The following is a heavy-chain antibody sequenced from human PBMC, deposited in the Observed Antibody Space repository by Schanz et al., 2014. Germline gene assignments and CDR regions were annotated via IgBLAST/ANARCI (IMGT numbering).Heavy chain of an antibody. Sequence: QVQLVESGGGVVQPGRSRRLSCEASGFTFSSYGMHWVRQAPGKGLEWVAVISYDGNNEDYADSVKGRFSISRDNAKNSLYLQMNSLRAEDTAVYYCARGVRIDYWGQGTLXTVSS. V-gene: IGHV3-30*03. CDR2: ISYDGNNE. D-gene: IGHD3-3*01. J-gene: IGHJ4*02. CDR3: ARGVRIDY. CDR1: GFTFSSYG.